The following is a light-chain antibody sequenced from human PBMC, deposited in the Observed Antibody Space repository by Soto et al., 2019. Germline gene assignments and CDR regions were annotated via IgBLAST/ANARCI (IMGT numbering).Light chain of an antibody. V-gene: IGKV3D-20*01. CDR3: QQYGNAPIT. CDR1: ESVYSSY. J-gene: IGKJ5*01. Sequence: EIVLSQSPATLSLSPGEGATLSCGASESVYSSYVAWYQQKPGLAPRLLIYDASNRATGIPDRFSGSGSGTDYILTINRLEPEDFAVYYCQQYGNAPITFGHGTRLEIK. CDR2: DAS.